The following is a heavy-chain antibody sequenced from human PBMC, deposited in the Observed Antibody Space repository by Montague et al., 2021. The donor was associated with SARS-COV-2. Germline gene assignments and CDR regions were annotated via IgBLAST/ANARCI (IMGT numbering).Heavy chain of an antibody. CDR1: GGSISSFY. CDR2: ISDSGST. J-gene: IGHJ4*02. Sequence: SETLSLTCTVYGGSISSFYWSWFRQTPGKGLEWIGYISDSGSTNYNPSLTSRVTMSVDTSKNQFSLKVNSVTAADTAVYYCARHYSATLPAVYWGQGTLVTVPS. D-gene: IGHD2-15*01. V-gene: IGHV4-59*08. CDR3: ARHYSATLPAVY.